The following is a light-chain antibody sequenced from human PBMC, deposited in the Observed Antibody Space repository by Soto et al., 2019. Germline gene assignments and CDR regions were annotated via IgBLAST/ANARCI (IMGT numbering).Light chain of an antibody. CDR1: QSVSSSY. CDR2: GAS. J-gene: IGKJ2*01. CDR3: QQYGSSPPVYT. V-gene: IGKV3-20*01. Sequence: EIVLTQSPGTLSLSPGERATLSCSASQSVSSSYLAWYQQKPGQAPRLLIYGASSRATGIPDRFSGSGSGTDFTLTISRLEPEDFAVYYCQQYGSSPPVYTFGQGTKLEIK.